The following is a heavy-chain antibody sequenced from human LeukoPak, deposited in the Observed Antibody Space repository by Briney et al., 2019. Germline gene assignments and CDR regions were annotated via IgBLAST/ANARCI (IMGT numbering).Heavy chain of an antibody. J-gene: IGHJ4*02. D-gene: IGHD3-22*01. Sequence: SETLSLTCAVYGGSFSGHYWSWIRQPPGKGLEWIGEISHDGTTNYSPSVRSRVTMSVDASKNQFSLRLTSVTAADTAVYFCASTYYDSSGFSPFDYWGQGTLVTVSS. CDR1: GGSFSGHY. CDR3: ASTYYDSSGFSPFDY. V-gene: IGHV4-34*01. CDR2: ISHDGTT.